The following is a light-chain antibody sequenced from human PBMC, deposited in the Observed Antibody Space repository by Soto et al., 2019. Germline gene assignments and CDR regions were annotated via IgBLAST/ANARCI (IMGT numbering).Light chain of an antibody. CDR3: QQYGSSPRT. CDR1: QSVSSSS. Sequence: ENVLTQSPATLSLSPGERATLFCMASQSVSSSSVAWYQQKPGQAPRLLMYGASSRATGIPDRFSGNGSGTDFTLTIRTLEPEDFAVYYCQQYGSSPRTFGQGTKVDI. J-gene: IGKJ1*01. CDR2: GAS. V-gene: IGKV3-20*01.